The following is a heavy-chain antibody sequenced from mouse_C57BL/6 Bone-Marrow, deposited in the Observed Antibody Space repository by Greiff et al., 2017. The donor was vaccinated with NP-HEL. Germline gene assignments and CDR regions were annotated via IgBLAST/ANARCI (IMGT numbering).Heavy chain of an antibody. V-gene: IGHV1-81*01. CDR3: ARRGLYYGNMYYFDY. CDR1: GYTFTSYG. CDR2: IYPRSGNT. Sequence: VQLQEPGAELARPGASVKLSCKASGYTFTSYGISWVKQRTGQGLEWIGEIYPRSGNTYYNEKFKGKATLTADKSSSTAYMELRSLTSEDSAVYFCARRGLYYGNMYYFDYWGQGTTLTVSS. J-gene: IGHJ2*01. D-gene: IGHD2-1*01.